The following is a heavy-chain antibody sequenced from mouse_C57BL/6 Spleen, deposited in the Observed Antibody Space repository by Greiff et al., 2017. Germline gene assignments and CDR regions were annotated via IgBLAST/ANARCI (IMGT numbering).Heavy chain of an antibody. J-gene: IGHJ4*01. D-gene: IGHD3-2*02. Sequence: VQLQQSGPELVKPGASVKISCKASGYAFSSSWLNWVKQRPGKGLEWIGRIYPGDGDTNYNGKFKGKATLTADKSSSTAYMQLSSLTSADSAVYFCARQATPYYAMDYWGQGTSVTVSS. V-gene: IGHV1-82*01. CDR2: IYPGDGDT. CDR3: ARQATPYYAMDY. CDR1: GYAFSSSW.